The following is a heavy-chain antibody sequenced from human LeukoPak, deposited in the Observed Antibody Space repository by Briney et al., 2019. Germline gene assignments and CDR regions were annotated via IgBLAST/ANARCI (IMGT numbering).Heavy chain of an antibody. D-gene: IGHD2-2*01. Sequence: SETLSLTCTVSGVSISSFYWAWIRQSAEQGLEWIGRISPSGSTNYNPSLRSRVTMSVDTSNNQFSLRLSSVTAADTAVYYCARDPIYPSPREKFDYWGQGTLVTVSS. J-gene: IGHJ4*02. CDR3: ARDPIYPSPREKFDY. V-gene: IGHV4-4*07. CDR2: ISPSGST. CDR1: GVSISSFY.